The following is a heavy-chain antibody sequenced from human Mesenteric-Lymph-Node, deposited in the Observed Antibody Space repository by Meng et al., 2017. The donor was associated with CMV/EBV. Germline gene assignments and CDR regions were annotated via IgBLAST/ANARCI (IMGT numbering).Heavy chain of an antibody. CDR3: ARDRKIYGMDV. Sequence: SETLSLTCTVSGGSISSSSYYWGWIRQPPGKGLEWIGSIYYSGSTYYNPSLKSRVTISVDTSKNQFSLKLSSVTAADTAVYYCARDRKIYGMDVWGQGTTVTVSS. CDR2: IYYSGST. J-gene: IGHJ6*02. CDR1: GGSISSSSYY. V-gene: IGHV4-39*07.